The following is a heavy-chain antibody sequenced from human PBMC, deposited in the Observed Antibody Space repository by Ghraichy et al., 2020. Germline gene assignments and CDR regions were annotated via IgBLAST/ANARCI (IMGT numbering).Heavy chain of an antibody. J-gene: IGHJ4*02. V-gene: IGHV3-64D*06. D-gene: IGHD6-19*01. CDR2: ISRNGGST. CDR3: VRGADSSGWDTDAKYGL. CDR1: GFTFSDYA. Sequence: GGSLRLSCSASGFTFSDYAMHWVRQAPGKRLEYVSAISRNGGSTYYADSVRGRFTISRDNSKNTLYLQMSSLRPDDTAVYYCVRGADSSGWDTDAKYGLWGQGTLVTVSS.